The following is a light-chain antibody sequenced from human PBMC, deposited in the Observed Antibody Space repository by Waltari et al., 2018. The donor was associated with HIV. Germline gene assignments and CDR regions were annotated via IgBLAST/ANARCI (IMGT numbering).Light chain of an antibody. Sequence: SYELTQPPSVSVSPGQTASIACPGDILGSRYASWYQQKPGQSPVLVIYRDVKRRSGIPERCSGSNSGNTATLTIIGAQAMDEADYYCQTWDTSSYFFGSGTKVTVL. J-gene: IGLJ1*01. CDR1: ILGSRY. CDR3: QTWDTSSYF. CDR2: RDV. V-gene: IGLV3-1*01.